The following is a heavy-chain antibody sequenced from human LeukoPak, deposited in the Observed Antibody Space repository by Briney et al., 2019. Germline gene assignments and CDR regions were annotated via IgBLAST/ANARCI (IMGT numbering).Heavy chain of an antibody. D-gene: IGHD3-22*01. J-gene: IGHJ1*01. V-gene: IGHV1-69*04. Sequence: SVKVSCKASGGTFSSYAISWVRQAPGQGLEWMGRIIPILGIANYAQKFQGRVTITADKSTSTAYMELSSLRSEDTAVYYCARDNESSGYYYEYFQHWGQGTLVTVSS. CDR2: IIPILGIA. CDR1: GGTFSSYA. CDR3: ARDNESSGYYYEYFQH.